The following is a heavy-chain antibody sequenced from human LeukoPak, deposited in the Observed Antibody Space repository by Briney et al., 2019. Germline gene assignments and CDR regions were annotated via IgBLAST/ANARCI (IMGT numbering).Heavy chain of an antibody. V-gene: IGHV4-34*01. D-gene: IGHD1-26*01. J-gene: IGHJ4*02. CDR1: GGSFSGYY. Sequence: PSETLSLTCAVYGGSFSGYYWSWIRQPPGKGLEWIGEINHSGSTNLNPSLKSRVTLSVDTSKYQFSLKLTSVTAADAAVYYCASSVGSTDYWGQGTLVTVSS. CDR2: INHSGST. CDR3: ASSVGSTDY.